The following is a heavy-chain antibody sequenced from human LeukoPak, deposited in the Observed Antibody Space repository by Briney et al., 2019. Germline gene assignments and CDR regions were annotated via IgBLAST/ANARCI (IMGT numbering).Heavy chain of an antibody. V-gene: IGHV3-30*03. CDR3: AREGRDGYSYYFDY. Sequence: GSLRLSCAASGFTFSSYGMHWVRQAPGKGLEWVTVISYDGSNKYYADSVKGRFTISRDNSKNTLYLQMNSLRAEDTAVYYCAREGRDGYSYYFDYWGQGTLVTVSS. D-gene: IGHD5-24*01. CDR2: ISYDGSNK. J-gene: IGHJ4*02. CDR1: GFTFSSYG.